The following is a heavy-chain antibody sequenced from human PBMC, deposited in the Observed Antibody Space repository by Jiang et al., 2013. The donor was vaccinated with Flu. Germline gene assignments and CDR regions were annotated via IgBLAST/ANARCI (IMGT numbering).Heavy chain of an antibody. CDR2: INPNSGGT. V-gene: IGHV1-2*06. CDR3: ARGADIVVVVAATEMYYFDY. Sequence: LVESGAEVKKPGASVKVSCKASGYTFTGYYMHWVRQAPGQGLEWMGRINPNSGGTNYAQKFQGRVTMTRDTSISTAYMELSRLRSDDTAVYYCARGADIVVVVAATEMYYFDYWGQGTLVTVSS. J-gene: IGHJ4*02. CDR1: GYTFTGYY. D-gene: IGHD2-15*01.